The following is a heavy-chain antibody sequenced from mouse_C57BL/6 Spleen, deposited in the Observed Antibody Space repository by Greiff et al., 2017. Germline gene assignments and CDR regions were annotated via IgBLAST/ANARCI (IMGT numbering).Heavy chain of an antibody. CDR2: IRNKANNHAT. D-gene: IGHD2-4*01. V-gene: IGHV6-6*01. CDR1: GFTFSDAW. J-gene: IGHJ1*03. CDR3: TRNYDYDGYFDV. Sequence: EVQRVESGGGLVQPGGSMKLSCAASGFTFSDAWMDWVRQSPEKGLEWVAEIRNKANNHATYYAESVKGRFTISRDDSKSSVYLQMNSLRAEDTGIYYCTRNYDYDGYFDVWGTGTTVTVSS.